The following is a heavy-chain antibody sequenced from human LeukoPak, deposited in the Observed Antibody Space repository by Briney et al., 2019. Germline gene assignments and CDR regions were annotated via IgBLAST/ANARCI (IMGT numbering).Heavy chain of an antibody. J-gene: IGHJ4*02. CDR3: ARDSRNAGDY. CDR1: GFTFSSYW. CDR2: INQDGSEK. D-gene: IGHD1-14*01. V-gene: IGHV3-7*01. Sequence: GGSLRLSCAASGFTFSSYWINWVRQAPGKGLEWVANINQDGSEKYYVDSVKGRFTISRGNAKNSLYLQMNSLRVEDTAVYYCARDSRNAGDYWGQGTLVTVSS.